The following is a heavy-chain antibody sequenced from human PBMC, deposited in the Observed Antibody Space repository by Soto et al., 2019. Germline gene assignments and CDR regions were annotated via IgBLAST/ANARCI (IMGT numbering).Heavy chain of an antibody. CDR1: GGSISSSNW. D-gene: IGHD3-10*01. V-gene: IGHV4-4*02. CDR3: ATLWFGESPY. CDR2: IYHSGST. Sequence: SETLSLTCAVSGGSISSSNWWSWVRQSPGKGLEWIGEIYHSGSTYYNPSLKSRVTISVDTSKNQFSLKLSSVTAADTAVYYCATLWFGESPYWGQGTLVTVSS. J-gene: IGHJ4*02.